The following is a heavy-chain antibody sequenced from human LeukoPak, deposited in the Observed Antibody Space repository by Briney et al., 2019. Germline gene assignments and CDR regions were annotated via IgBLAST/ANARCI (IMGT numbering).Heavy chain of an antibody. D-gene: IGHD5-24*01. CDR2: IKQSENT. V-gene: IGHV4-34*01. CDR1: GGSFSAYY. J-gene: IGHJ4*02. CDR3: AREGLTNAYNPLGH. Sequence: SETLSLTCAVYGGSFSAYYWTCVRQPPGMGLEWIGEIKQSENTNYNPSLKSRVTISIDPSKNPISLKLASVTAADTGVYYCAREGLTNAYNPLGHWGQGTLVTVSS.